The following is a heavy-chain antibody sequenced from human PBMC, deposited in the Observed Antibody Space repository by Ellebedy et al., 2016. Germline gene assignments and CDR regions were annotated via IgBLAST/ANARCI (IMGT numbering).Heavy chain of an antibody. D-gene: IGHD2-8*01. V-gene: IGHV3-74*01. CDR1: GFSVSSNY. J-gene: IGHJ4*02. CDR2: VYSGETTT. CDR3: VRGCTNGECQPGGFDY. Sequence: GESLKISCVVSGFSVSSNYLSWVRQAPGKGLLWVSRVYSGETTTLYADSVKGRFTVSRDNAKNTLYLQMNSLRAEDTAVYYCVRGCTNGECQPGGFDYWGQGTLVTVSS.